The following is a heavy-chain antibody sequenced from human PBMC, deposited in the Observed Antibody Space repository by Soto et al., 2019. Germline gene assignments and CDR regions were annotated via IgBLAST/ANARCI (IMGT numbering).Heavy chain of an antibody. V-gene: IGHV1-2*02. CDR1: GYTFTAYY. CDR2: INTKFGDT. J-gene: IGHJ6*02. CDR3: ARNMDYYYGPGSGNGHGF. Sequence: QVQLVQSGAEVTEPGDSVRVSCEASGYTFTAYYIHCVRQAPGQGLEWMGWINTKFGDTTYAQDFQGRVAMTRDMSISTVYMELSRLTSGDTAIYYGARNMDYYYGPGSGNGHGFWGQGTTVTVFS. D-gene: IGHD3-10*01.